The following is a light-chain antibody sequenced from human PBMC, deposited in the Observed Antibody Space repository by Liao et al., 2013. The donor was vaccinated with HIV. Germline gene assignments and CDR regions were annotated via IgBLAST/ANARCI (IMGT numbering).Light chain of an antibody. J-gene: IGLJ3*02. Sequence: SYVLTQPPSVSVAPGKTARITCGTNNIGSKSVHWYQQKPGQAPVLVIYYDSGRPSGIPERFSGSNSGNTATLTISGTQATDEADYYCQAWDSSTFWVFGGGTKLTVL. CDR3: QAWDSSTFWV. V-gene: IGLV3-21*01. CDR1: NIGSKS. CDR2: YDS.